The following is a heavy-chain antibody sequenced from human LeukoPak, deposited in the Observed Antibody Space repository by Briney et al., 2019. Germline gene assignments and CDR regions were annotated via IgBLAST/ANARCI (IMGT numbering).Heavy chain of an antibody. D-gene: IGHD6-6*01. J-gene: IGHJ4*02. CDR1: GYTFTSYH. CDR3: TRERYSSSQGFDY. CDR2: INPSGGGT. V-gene: IGHV1-46*01. Sequence: ASVKVSCKTSGYTFTSYHIHWVRQAPGRGLEWMGKINPSGGGTSYARKFQGRVTLTRDMSTCTVYMGLSSLRSDDTAIYYCTRERYSSSQGFDYWGQGTLVTFSS.